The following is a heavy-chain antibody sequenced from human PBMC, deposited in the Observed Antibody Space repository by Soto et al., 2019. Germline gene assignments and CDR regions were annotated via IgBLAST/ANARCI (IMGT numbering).Heavy chain of an antibody. CDR2: VYHSGTT. CDR1: GGSISTYY. D-gene: IGHD5-18*01. Sequence: PSETLSLTCTVSGGSISTYYWTWIRQSPGKGPEWIGYVYHSGTTNYNPSLESRVTMSLDTSKNQFSLKLSAVTTADTAVYYCACIFSGGYGYGFYYYGMDVWGQGTTVTVSS. CDR3: ACIFSGGYGYGFYYYGMDV. J-gene: IGHJ6*02. V-gene: IGHV4-59*01.